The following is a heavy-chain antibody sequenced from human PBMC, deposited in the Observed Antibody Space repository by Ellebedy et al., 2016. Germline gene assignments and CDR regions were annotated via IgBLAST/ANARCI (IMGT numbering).Heavy chain of an antibody. CDR1: GFIFSGYA. D-gene: IGHD3-16*01. J-gene: IGHJ6*02. CDR2: ISYDGSNK. CDR3: ARDWGMDV. V-gene: IGHV3-30*04. Sequence: GESLKISCVASGFIFSGYAMHWVRQAPGKGLEWVAVISYDGSNKYYADSVKGRFTISRDNSKNTLYLQMNSLRAEDTAVYYCARDWGMDVWGQGTTVTVSS.